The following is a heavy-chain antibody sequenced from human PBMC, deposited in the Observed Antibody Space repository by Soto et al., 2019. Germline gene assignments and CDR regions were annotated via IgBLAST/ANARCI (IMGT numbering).Heavy chain of an antibody. Sequence: QMQLVQSGPEVKKPGTSVKVSCKASGFSFTSSAMQWVRQARGQRVEWIGWIVVGSGNTNYAQKLQERVTITRDMSTSTAYMELSSVRSEDTAVYYCAARADFDWFPGIWGQGTMVTVSS. V-gene: IGHV1-58*02. CDR2: IVVGSGNT. J-gene: IGHJ3*02. CDR3: AARADFDWFPGI. CDR1: GFSFTSSA. D-gene: IGHD3-9*01.